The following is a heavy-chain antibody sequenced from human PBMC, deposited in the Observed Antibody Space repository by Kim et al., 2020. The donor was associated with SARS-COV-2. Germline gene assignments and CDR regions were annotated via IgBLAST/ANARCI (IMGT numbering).Heavy chain of an antibody. Sequence: SETLSLTCTVSGGSISHYCWNWIRQLPGNGLEWIGCISSSGNTKDNPSLKSRITMSVDTSRNQFSLSLSSVTAADTAVYYCARDGFDEESAKNDGFDIWG. CDR2: ISSSGNT. J-gene: IGHJ3*02. V-gene: IGHV4-59*01. CDR3: ARDGFDEESAKNDGFDI. D-gene: IGHD3-9*01. CDR1: GGSISHYC.